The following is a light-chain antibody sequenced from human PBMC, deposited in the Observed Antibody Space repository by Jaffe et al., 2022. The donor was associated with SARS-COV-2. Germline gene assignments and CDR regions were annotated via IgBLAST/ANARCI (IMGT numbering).Light chain of an antibody. CDR3: LQYTTYPLI. CDR2: AAS. CDR1: QDIKND. Sequence: DIQMTQSPSSLSASVGDRVTITCRASQDIKNDLGWYQQKLGRAPKRLIYAASSLQSGVPSRFSGSGSGTEFTLTISSLQPEDFAIYFCLQYTTYPLIFGPGTKVDLK. J-gene: IGKJ3*01. V-gene: IGKV1-17*01.